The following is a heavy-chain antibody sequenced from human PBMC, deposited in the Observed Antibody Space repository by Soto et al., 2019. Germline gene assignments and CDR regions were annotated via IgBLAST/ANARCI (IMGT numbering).Heavy chain of an antibody. CDR2: ISGSGGST. V-gene: IGHV3-23*01. D-gene: IGHD2-2*02. CDR1: GFTFSSYD. J-gene: IGHJ4*02. CDR3: AKEPGGWYTKTTDY. Sequence: LRLSCAASGFTFSSYDMSWVRQAPGKGLEWVSAISGSGGSTYYADSVKGRFTISRDNSKNTLYLQMNSLRAEDTAVYYCAKEPGGWYTKTTDYWGQRTLVTVSS.